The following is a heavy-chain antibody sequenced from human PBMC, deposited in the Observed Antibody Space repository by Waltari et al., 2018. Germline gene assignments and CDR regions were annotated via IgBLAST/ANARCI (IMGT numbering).Heavy chain of an antibody. Sequence: QITLKESGPSLVKPTQTVTVTCTLPGTSISTEGVGVVWMHQPPGKALQWLAAIYWDDDRRYTPSLKSRLTITKDASKHHVVLTMTNVDPADTATYYCAYSHRYSTGYGYSYPNWYHHWGQGTLVTVSS. J-gene: IGHJ5*02. CDR2: IYWDDDR. D-gene: IGHD3-9*01. V-gene: IGHV2-5*02. CDR3: AYSHRYSTGYGYSYPNWYHH. CDR1: GTSISTEGVG.